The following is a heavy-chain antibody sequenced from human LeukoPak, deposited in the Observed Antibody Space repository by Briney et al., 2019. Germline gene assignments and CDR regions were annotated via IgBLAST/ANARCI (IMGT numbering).Heavy chain of an antibody. CDR3: AREGEEYDFWSGYYTFGCNY. J-gene: IGHJ4*02. CDR1: GYTFTSYY. Sequence: ASVKVSCKASGYTFTSYYMHWVRQAPGQGLEWMGIINPSGGSTSYAQKFQGRVTMTRDTSTSTVYMELSSLRSEDTAVYYCAREGEEYDFWSGYYTFGCNYWGQGTLVTVSS. CDR2: INPSGGST. V-gene: IGHV1-46*01. D-gene: IGHD3-3*01.